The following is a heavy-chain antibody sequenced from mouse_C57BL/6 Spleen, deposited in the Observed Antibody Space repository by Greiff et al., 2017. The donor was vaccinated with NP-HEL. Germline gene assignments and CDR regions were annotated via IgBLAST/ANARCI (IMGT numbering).Heavy chain of an antibody. CDR3: ARGGNYGDYFDY. CDR1: GFTFSSYA. Sequence: EVKLMESGGGLVKPGGSLKLSCAASGFTFSSYAMSWVRQTPEKRLEWVATISDGGSYTYYPDNVKGRFTISRDNAKNNLYLQMSHLKSEDTAMYYCARGGNYGDYFDYWGQGTTLTVSS. D-gene: IGHD2-1*01. CDR2: ISDGGSYT. J-gene: IGHJ2*01. V-gene: IGHV5-4*03.